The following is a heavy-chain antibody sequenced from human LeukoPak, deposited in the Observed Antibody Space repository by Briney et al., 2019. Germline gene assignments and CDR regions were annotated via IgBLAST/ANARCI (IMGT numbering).Heavy chain of an antibody. D-gene: IGHD5-12*01. Sequence: PSVTLSLTCSVSGGSISSYYWSWFRQPPGRGLEWIGYIYYSGSTNYNPSLKSRVTISLDTSKNQFSLKLTSVTAADTAVYYCARQKDTGYDLFFDYWGQGSLVTVSS. CDR3: ARQKDTGYDLFFDY. CDR1: GGSISSYY. CDR2: IYYSGST. J-gene: IGHJ4*02. V-gene: IGHV4-59*08.